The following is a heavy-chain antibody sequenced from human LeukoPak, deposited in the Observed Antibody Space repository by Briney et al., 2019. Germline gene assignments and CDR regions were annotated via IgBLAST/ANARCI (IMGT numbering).Heavy chain of an antibody. D-gene: IGHD3-22*01. V-gene: IGHV3-23*01. CDR3: AKGREDTMIVVVTEDAFDI. CDR1: GFTFSSYA. J-gene: IGHJ3*02. Sequence: PGGSLRLSCAASGFTFSSYAMSWVRQAPGKGLEWVSAISGSGGSTYYADSVKGRFTISRDNSKNTLYLQMNSLRAEDTAVYYCAKGREDTMIVVVTEDAFDIWGQGTMVTVSS. CDR2: ISGSGGST.